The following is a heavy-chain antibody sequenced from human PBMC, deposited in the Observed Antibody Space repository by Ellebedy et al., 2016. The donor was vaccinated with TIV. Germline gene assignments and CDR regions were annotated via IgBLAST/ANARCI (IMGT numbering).Heavy chain of an antibody. CDR2: IRKDGTYT. J-gene: IGHJ4*02. V-gene: IGHV3-74*01. D-gene: IGHD7-27*01. CDR1: GFTFSHYW. CDR3: AKDLPNWANEY. Sequence: GESLKISCAASGFTFSHYWMHWVRQAPGKGLVWVSRIRKDGTYTSYADSVKGRFTVSRDNAKNSVYLQMNSLRVDDTAVYYCAKDLPNWANEYWGQGVLVTVSS.